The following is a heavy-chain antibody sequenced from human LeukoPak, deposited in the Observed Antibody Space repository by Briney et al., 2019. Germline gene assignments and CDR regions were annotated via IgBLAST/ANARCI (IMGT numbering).Heavy chain of an antibody. V-gene: IGHV3-30*18. CDR1: GFTFSSYG. D-gene: IGHD3-22*01. CDR2: ISYDGSNK. J-gene: IGHJ4*02. Sequence: GGSLRLSCAASGFTFSSYGMHWVRQAPGKGLEWVAVISYDGSNKYYADSVKGRFTISRDNSKNTLYLQMNSLRAEDTAVYYCAKDQSRSGYPPTAYYFDYWGQGTLDTVSS. CDR3: AKDQSRSGYPPTAYYFDY.